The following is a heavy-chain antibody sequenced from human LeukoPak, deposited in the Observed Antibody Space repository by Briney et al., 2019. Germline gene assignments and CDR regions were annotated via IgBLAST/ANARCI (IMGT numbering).Heavy chain of an antibody. Sequence: PGGSLRLSCAASGFTFSSFAMSWVRQAPGKGPEWVSSVSFKIDTTYYADSVKGRFTISRDNSKSTLYLQMNSLRAEDTAVYYCAKDNEGYYMDVWGKGTTVTVSS. D-gene: IGHD1-1*01. CDR3: AKDNEGYYMDV. J-gene: IGHJ6*03. CDR1: GFTFSSFA. V-gene: IGHV3-23*01. CDR2: VSFKIDTT.